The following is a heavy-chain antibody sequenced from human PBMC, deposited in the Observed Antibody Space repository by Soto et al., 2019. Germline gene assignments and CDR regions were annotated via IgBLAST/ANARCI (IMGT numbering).Heavy chain of an antibody. Sequence: QVRLQESGPGLVKSSETLSLTCTVSGGSLSSFYWCWIRRPPGTGLEWIGYIYHSGTTRYNSSLKSRVTMSVDAFKNEFALKLISVTAADTATYYCARVHKEALVTVPAAHYDNWGPGTLVTVAS. J-gene: IGHJ4*01. CDR1: GGSLSSFY. CDR2: IYHSGTT. CDR3: ARVHKEALVTVPAAHYDN. D-gene: IGHD2-2*01. V-gene: IGHV4-59*01.